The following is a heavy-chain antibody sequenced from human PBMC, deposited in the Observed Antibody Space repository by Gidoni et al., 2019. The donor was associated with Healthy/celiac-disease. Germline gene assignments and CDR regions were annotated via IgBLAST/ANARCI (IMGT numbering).Heavy chain of an antibody. V-gene: IGHV3-33*01. J-gene: IGHJ4*02. D-gene: IGHD3-10*01. CDR1: GFTFSSYG. CDR2: IWYDGSNK. Sequence: QVQLVESGGGVVQPGRSLRLSFSASGFTFSSYGMHWVRQAPGKGLEWVAVIWYDGSNKYYADSVKGRFTISRDNSKNTLYLQMNSLRAEDTAVYYCAREISGSGSYYLDYWGQGTLVTVSS. CDR3: AREISGSGSYYLDY.